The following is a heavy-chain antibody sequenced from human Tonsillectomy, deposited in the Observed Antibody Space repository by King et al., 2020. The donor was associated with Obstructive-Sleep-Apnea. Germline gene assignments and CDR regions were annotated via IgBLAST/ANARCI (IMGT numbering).Heavy chain of an antibody. J-gene: IGHJ4*02. CDR2: IYYSGST. V-gene: IGHV4-39*01. CDR1: GGSISSSSYY. Sequence: QLQESGPGLVKPSETLSLTCTVSGGSISSSSYYWGWIRQPPGKGLEWIGSIYYSGSTSYNPSPKSRVTISVDTSKNQFSLKLSSVTAADTAVYYCARHARRFGEYFDYWGQGTLVTVSS. D-gene: IGHD3-10*01. CDR3: ARHARRFGEYFDY.